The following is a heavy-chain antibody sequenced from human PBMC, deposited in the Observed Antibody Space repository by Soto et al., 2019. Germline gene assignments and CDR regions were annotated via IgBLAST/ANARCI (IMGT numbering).Heavy chain of an antibody. Sequence: GRSLRLSCTASRFTFSSYAMSWVRKDPVKGLEWVSTISSSDSNTYYADSVKGRFTISRDNSKNTLYLQVNSLRAEDTAVYYCAKLDVVATVEGGFDFWGQGTLVTVSS. V-gene: IGHV3-23*01. D-gene: IGHD5-12*01. CDR2: ISSSDSNT. CDR3: AKLDVVATVEGGFDF. J-gene: IGHJ4*02. CDR1: RFTFSSYA.